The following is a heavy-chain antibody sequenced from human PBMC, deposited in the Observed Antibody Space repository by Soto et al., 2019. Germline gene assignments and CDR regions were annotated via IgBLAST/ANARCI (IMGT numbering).Heavy chain of an antibody. J-gene: IGHJ6*02. D-gene: IGHD3-3*01. CDR3: ARAPTIFGVVSTVPYGMDV. CDR2: TYYRSKWYN. V-gene: IGHV6-1*01. Sequence: PSRTLSLTCAISGDSASSDIAAWNLIRQSPSRGLEWLGRTYYRSKWYNDYAVSVRSRITINPDTSKNQFSLQLNSVTPEDTAVYYCARAPTIFGVVSTVPYGMDVWGQGTKVTVS. CDR1: GDSASSDIAA.